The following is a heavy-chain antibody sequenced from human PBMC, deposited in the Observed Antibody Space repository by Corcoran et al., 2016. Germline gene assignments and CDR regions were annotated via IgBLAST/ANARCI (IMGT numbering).Heavy chain of an antibody. V-gene: IGHV1-69*06. CDR3: ARFHGYG. J-gene: IGHJ4*01. CDR1: GDTFTSYS. D-gene: IGHD5-18*01. CDR2: IIPVLGTT. Sequence: QVQLVQSGAEVKKPGSSVKVSCKASGDTFTSYSVNWVRQAPGQGLEWLGGIIPVLGTTDYAQKFQDRLTITADKSTSTAYMELSSLTSGDTAVYYCARFHGYGWGQGTLVTVSS.